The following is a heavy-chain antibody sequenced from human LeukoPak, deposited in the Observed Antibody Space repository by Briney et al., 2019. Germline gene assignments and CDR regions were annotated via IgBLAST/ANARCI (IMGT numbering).Heavy chain of an antibody. Sequence: SETLSLTCTVSGGSISSSAYHWGWIRQPPGKGLEWIGSIHHSGSTNYNPSLKSRVTISVNTSKNQFSLKLSSATAADTAVYYCARGRDNLNDGYFDSWGRGTLVTVSS. CDR2: IHHSGST. J-gene: IGHJ4*02. CDR1: GGSISSSAYH. D-gene: IGHD1-20*01. CDR3: ARGRDNLNDGYFDS. V-gene: IGHV4-39*07.